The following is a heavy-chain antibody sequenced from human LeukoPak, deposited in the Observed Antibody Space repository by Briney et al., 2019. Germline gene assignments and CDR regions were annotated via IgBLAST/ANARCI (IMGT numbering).Heavy chain of an antibody. CDR1: GFTFMSYW. CDR3: ARGGRLLWFGELPIIPHFDY. D-gene: IGHD3-10*01. V-gene: IGHV3-74*01. Sequence: PGGSLRLSCAASGFTFMSYWMHWVRQAPGKGLVWVSRINSDGTTTGYADSVKGRFTISRDNARNTLYLQMNSLRAEDTAVYYCARGGRLLWFGELPIIPHFDYWGQGTLVTVSS. J-gene: IGHJ4*02. CDR2: INSDGTTT.